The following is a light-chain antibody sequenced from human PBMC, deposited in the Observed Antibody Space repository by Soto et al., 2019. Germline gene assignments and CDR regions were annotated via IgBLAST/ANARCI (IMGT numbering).Light chain of an antibody. CDR2: DAS. CDR1: QSVSSH. Sequence: EIVLTQSPATLSLSPGGRATLSCRANQSVSSHLAWYQQKPGQAPRLLIYDASNRATGIPARFSGSGSGTDFSLTISSLESEDFAVYYCQQRSNWPRLTFGGGTKVDI. J-gene: IGKJ4*01. CDR3: QQRSNWPRLT. V-gene: IGKV3-11*01.